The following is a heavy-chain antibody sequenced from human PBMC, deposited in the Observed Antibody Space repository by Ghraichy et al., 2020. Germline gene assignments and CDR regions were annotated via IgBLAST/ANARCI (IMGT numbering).Heavy chain of an antibody. CDR3: ATASGGDSYSN. CDR2: ISGSGDTT. D-gene: IGHD2-21*02. V-gene: IGHV3-23*01. J-gene: IGHJ4*02. CDR1: GFIFGSYA. Sequence: GGSLRLSCAGSGFIFGSYAMTWVRQAPGKGLDWVSSISGSGDTTYYADSVKGRFTISRDNSKNTLYLQMNSLRAEDTSVYYCATASGGDSYSNWGQGTLVTVSS.